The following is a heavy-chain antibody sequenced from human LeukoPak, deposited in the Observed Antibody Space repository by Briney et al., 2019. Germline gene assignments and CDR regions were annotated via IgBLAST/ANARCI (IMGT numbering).Heavy chain of an antibody. V-gene: IGHV3-53*01. J-gene: IGHJ4*02. D-gene: IGHD3-10*01. CDR2: LYSSGYT. CDR3: ARWGYGSGTYPTYYFDF. CDR1: GFTVSDSY. Sequence: GGSLRLSCAASGFTVSDSYMNWVRQAPGKGLEWVSVLYSSGYTYYADSVKGRFTISRDNSKNTLYLQMNTLRAEDTAVYYCARWGYGSGTYPTYYFDFWGQGTLVTVSS.